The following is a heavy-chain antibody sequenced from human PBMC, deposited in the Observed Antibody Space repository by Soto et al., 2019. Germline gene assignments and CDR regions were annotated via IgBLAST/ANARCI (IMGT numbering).Heavy chain of an antibody. CDR1: GFTFSSYG. CDR3: AKDHTAMVREFGY. J-gene: IGHJ4*02. CDR2: ISYDGSNK. D-gene: IGHD5-18*01. V-gene: IGHV3-30*18. Sequence: GGSLRLSCAASGFTFSSYGMHWVRQAPGKGLEWVAVISYDGSNKYYADSVKGRFTISRDNSKNTLYLQMSSLRAEDTAVYYCAKDHTAMVREFGYWGQGTLVTVSS.